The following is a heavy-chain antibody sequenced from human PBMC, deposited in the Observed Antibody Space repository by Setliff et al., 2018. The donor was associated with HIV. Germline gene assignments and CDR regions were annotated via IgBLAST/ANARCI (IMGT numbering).Heavy chain of an antibody. CDR2: IMRGGPR. CDR3: ARDRLILRTRGGFDS. D-gene: IGHD2-21*01. J-gene: IGHJ4*02. V-gene: IGHV4-34*12. CDR1: GGSFNDYH. Sequence: SETLSLTCAVYGGSFNDYHWSWIRQSPGKGLEWIGEIMRGGPRNYNPSLKSRVIMSLDTSKRQFSMNLTSVTAEDTGVYYCARDRLILRTRGGFDSWGLGTLVTVSS.